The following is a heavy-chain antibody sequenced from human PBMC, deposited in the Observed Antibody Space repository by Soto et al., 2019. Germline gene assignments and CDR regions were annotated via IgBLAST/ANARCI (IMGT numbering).Heavy chain of an antibody. J-gene: IGHJ5*02. CDR1: GGTFSSYA. Sequence: QVQLVQSGAEVNQPGSSVKVSCKASGGTFSSYAISWVRQAPGQGLEWMGGIIPIFGTANYAQKFQVRVTITADEATSTAYMELSSLRSEDTAVYYCARGGDLSVAGRFDPWGQGTLVTVSS. CDR3: ARGGDLSVAGRFDP. D-gene: IGHD6-19*01. V-gene: IGHV1-69*01. CDR2: IIPIFGTA.